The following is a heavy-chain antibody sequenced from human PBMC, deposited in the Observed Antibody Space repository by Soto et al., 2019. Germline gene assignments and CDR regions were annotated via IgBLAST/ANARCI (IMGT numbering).Heavy chain of an antibody. J-gene: IGHJ4*02. CDR2: ISNDGSQT. D-gene: IGHD3-16*01. CDR3: ARDPYFDYMYGTPDY. V-gene: IGHV3-30-3*01. CDR1: GFIFSSFA. Sequence: VQLAESGGDGVQPGRSLRLSCAASGFIFSSFALHWVRQTPDKGLEWVAFISNDGSQTYYADSVKGRFTISRDNSNNSLTLQMDRLRPEDTARYYCARDPYFDYMYGTPDYWGQGTLVAVSS.